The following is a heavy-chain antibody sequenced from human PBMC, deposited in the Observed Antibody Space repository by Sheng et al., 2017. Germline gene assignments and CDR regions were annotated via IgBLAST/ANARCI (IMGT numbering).Heavy chain of an antibody. D-gene: IGHD3-22*01. V-gene: IGHV3-30*03. CDR2: ISYDGSNK. J-gene: IGHJ3*02. CDR1: GFTFSSYG. Sequence: VQLLESGGGLVQPGGSLRLSCAASGFTFSSYGMHWVRQAPGKGLEWVAVISYDGSNKYYADSVKGRFTISRDNSKNTLYLQMNSLRAEDTAVYYCARANSSGYYYYAFDIWGQG. CDR3: ARANSSGYYYYAFDI.